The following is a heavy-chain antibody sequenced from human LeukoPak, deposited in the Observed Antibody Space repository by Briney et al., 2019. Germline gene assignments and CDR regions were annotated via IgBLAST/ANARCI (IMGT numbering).Heavy chain of an antibody. CDR2: ISGSGGST. Sequence: PGGSLRLSCAASGFTFSSYAMSWVRQAPGKGLEWVSAISGSGGSTYYADSVKGRFTISRDNSKNTLYLQMNSLRAEDTAVYYCAKDDHYDSSGYLFDYWGRGTLVTVSS. CDR3: AKDDHYDSSGYLFDY. D-gene: IGHD3-22*01. V-gene: IGHV3-23*01. J-gene: IGHJ4*02. CDR1: GFTFSSYA.